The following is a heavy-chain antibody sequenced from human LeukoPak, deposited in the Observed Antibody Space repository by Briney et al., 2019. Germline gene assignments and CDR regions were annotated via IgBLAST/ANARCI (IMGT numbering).Heavy chain of an antibody. Sequence: GGSLRLSFAASGFTFSSYWMHWVRHAPGKGLVWVSRINSYGSITTYADSVRGRFTISRDNAKSTLYLQMNSLRVEDTAVYYCASSTQISKYADYWGQGALVTVSS. V-gene: IGHV3-74*01. CDR2: INSYGSIT. J-gene: IGHJ4*02. CDR1: GFTFSSYW. D-gene: IGHD2-2*01. CDR3: ASSTQISKYADY.